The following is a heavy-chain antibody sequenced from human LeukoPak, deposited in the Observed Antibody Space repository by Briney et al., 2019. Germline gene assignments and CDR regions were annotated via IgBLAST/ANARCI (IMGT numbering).Heavy chain of an antibody. Sequence: MGSINPNSGGTNYAQKFQGRVTMTRDTSISTAYMELSRLRSDDTAVYYCARVMVASFYFDYWGQGTLVTVSS. CDR3: ARVMVASFYFDY. D-gene: IGHD5-12*01. CDR2: INPNSGGT. J-gene: IGHJ4*02. V-gene: IGHV1-2*02.